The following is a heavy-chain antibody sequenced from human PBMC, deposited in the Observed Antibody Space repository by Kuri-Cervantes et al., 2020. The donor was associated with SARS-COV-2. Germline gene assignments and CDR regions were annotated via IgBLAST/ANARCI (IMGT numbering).Heavy chain of an antibody. Sequence: GESLKISCAASGFTFSSYWMHWVRQAPGKGLVWVSRINSDGSSTSYADSVKGRSTISRDNAKNTLYLQMNSLRAEDTAVYYCARDLTLGYCSGGSCYYYYYGMDVWGQGTTVTVSS. CDR2: INSDGSST. V-gene: IGHV3-74*01. D-gene: IGHD2-15*01. J-gene: IGHJ6*02. CDR1: GFTFSSYW. CDR3: ARDLTLGYCSGGSCYYYYYGMDV.